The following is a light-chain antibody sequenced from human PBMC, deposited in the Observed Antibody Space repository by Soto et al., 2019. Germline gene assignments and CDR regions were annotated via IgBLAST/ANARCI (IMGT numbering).Light chain of an antibody. CDR2: GAS. CDR3: QHYNDWLGGT. J-gene: IGKJ2*02. CDR1: QTVSSD. Sequence: IVMTQSPATLSVSLGERATLSCRASQTVSSDRAWYQQKPGQAPSLLIYGASTRATGIPARFSGSGSGKEFTLTISSLQSEDSAVHYCQHYNDWLGGTFAQGTTLEIK. V-gene: IGKV3-15*01.